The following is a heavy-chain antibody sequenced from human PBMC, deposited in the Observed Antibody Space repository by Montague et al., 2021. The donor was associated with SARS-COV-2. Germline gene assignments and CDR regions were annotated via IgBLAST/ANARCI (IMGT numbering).Heavy chain of an antibody. D-gene: IGHD2-15*01. CDR1: GFTFTSYW. J-gene: IGHJ5*02. CDR2: LKENGSEK. Sequence: SRRLSLSASGFTFTSYWMAWVRQAPGKGLEWVASLKENGSEKYILDSVKGRFTISRDNAKDSLYLQMNSLRAEDTAVYYCARGPRVVAATLWFDPWGQGTQVTVSS. CDR3: ARGPRVVAATLWFDP. V-gene: IGHV3-7*04.